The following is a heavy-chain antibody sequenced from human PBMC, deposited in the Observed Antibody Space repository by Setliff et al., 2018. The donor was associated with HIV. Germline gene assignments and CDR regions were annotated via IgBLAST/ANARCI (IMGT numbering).Heavy chain of an antibody. CDR2: INQDESTK. CDR3: VRDVNGGYFDL. Sequence: GWSLRLSCVDSGFTFRSHWMAWIRQAPGREMEFVGNINQDESTKNYMNSVLGRFTLSRDNAGNSLYLQMSGLRVEDTAVYYCVRDVNGGYFDLWGRGTLVTVSS. CDR1: GFTFRSHW. D-gene: IGHD4-17*01. V-gene: IGHV3-7*01. J-gene: IGHJ2*01.